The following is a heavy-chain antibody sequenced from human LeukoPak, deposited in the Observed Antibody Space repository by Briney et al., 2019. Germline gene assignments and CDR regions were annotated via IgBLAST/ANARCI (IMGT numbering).Heavy chain of an antibody. V-gene: IGHV5-51*01. J-gene: IGHJ4*02. CDR1: GYSFTSYW. D-gene: IGHD2-2*01. CDR3: ARLRAVVPATVYYFDY. CDR2: IYPGDSDT. Sequence: GEFLKISCKGSGYSFTSYWIGWVRQMPGKGLEWMGIIYPGDSDTRYSPSFQGQVTISADKSISTAYLQWSSLKASDTAMYYCARLRAVVPATVYYFDYWGQGTLVTVSS.